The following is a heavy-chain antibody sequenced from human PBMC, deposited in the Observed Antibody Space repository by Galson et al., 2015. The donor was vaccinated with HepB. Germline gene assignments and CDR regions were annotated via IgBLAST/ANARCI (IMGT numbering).Heavy chain of an antibody. CDR2: IVVGSGNT. J-gene: IGHJ6*02. D-gene: IGHD6-13*01. Sequence: SVKVSCKASGFTFTSSAMQWVRQARGQRLEWIGWIVVGSGNTNYAQKFQERVTITRDMSTSTAYMELSSLRSEDTAVYYCAADRGSSWYRYYYYGMDVWGQGTTVTVSS. CDR3: AADRGSSWYRYYYYGMDV. CDR1: GFTFTSSA. V-gene: IGHV1-58*02.